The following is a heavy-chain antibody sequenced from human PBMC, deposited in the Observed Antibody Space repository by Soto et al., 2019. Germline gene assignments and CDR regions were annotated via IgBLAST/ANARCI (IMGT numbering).Heavy chain of an antibody. V-gene: IGHV3-21*01. CDR2: ISSSSSYI. CDR1: GFTFSSYS. Sequence: VQLVESGGGLVKPGGSLRLSCAASGFTFSSYSMNWVRQAPGKGLEWVSSISSSSSYIYYADSVKGRFTISRDNAKNSLYLQMNSLRAEDTAVYYCARDPPYCSGGSCYSSGRHYWGQGTLVTVSS. D-gene: IGHD2-15*01. J-gene: IGHJ4*02. CDR3: ARDPPYCSGGSCYSSGRHY.